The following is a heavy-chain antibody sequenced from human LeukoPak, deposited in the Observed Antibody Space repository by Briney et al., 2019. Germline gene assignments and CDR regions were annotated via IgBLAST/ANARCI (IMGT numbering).Heavy chain of an antibody. V-gene: IGHV5-51*01. CDR2: ICPGDSDT. Sequence: GESLKISCRDAGYSFTNHWIGWVRQVPGKGLEWMGIICPGDSDTRYSPSFQGQVTISADNSISTAYLQWSSLRASDTAIYYCVRPGGRGQLSYASYDYWGQGTLVTVSS. D-gene: IGHD2-2*01. CDR3: VRPGGRGQLSYASYDY. CDR1: GYSFTNHW. J-gene: IGHJ4*02.